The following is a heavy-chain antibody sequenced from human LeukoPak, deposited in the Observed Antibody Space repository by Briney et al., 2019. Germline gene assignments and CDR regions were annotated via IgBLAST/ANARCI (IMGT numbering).Heavy chain of an antibody. Sequence: SGGSLRLSCAASGFTFSSYSRNWVRQAPGKGLEWVSYISSSSSTIYYADSVKGRFTISRDNAKNSLYLQMNSLRDEDTAVYYCARVKSRCTNGVCYAALDYWGQGTLVTVSS. CDR1: GFTFSSYS. CDR3: ARVKSRCTNGVCYAALDY. J-gene: IGHJ4*02. V-gene: IGHV3-48*02. CDR2: ISSSSSTI. D-gene: IGHD2-8*01.